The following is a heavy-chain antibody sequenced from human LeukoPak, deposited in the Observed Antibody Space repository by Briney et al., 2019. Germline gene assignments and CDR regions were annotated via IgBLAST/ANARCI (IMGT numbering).Heavy chain of an antibody. V-gene: IGHV3-23*01. Sequence: GGSLRLSCAASGFTFSSYAMNWVRQAPGKGLQWVSAISASGGGTYYTGSVKGRFTISRDNSKNTLYLQMNSLRADDTAVYYCAKPEGFDPFYNYYYGMDVWGQGTTVTVSS. CDR2: ISASGGGT. D-gene: IGHD3-9*01. CDR1: GFTFSSYA. CDR3: AKPEGFDPFYNYYYGMDV. J-gene: IGHJ6*02.